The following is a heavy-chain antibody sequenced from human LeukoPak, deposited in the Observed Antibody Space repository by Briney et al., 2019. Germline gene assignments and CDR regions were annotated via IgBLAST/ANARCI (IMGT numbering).Heavy chain of an antibody. J-gene: IGHJ6*02. CDR2: MNPNSGNT. CDR3: ARGQYYDILTGYYYYYYGMDV. CDR1: GYTSTSYD. V-gene: IGHV1-8*01. D-gene: IGHD3-9*01. Sequence: ASVKVSCKASGYTSTSYDINWVREATGQGLEWMGWMNPNSGNTGYAQKFLGRVTMTRNTSISTAYMELSSLRSEDTAVYYCARGQYYDILTGYYYYYYGMDVWGQGTTVTVSS.